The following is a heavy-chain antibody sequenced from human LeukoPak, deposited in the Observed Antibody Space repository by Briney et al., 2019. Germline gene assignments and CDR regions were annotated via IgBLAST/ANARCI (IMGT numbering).Heavy chain of an antibody. J-gene: IGHJ4*02. CDR1: GGSISSYY. CDR2: IYYSGTT. CDR3: ARDSGGPDSHFHY. D-gene: IGHD1-14*01. V-gene: IGHV4-59*01. Sequence: SETLSLTCSVSGGSISSYYWSWIRQSPGKGLEWIGYIYYSGTTNYNPSLKSRVTISVDTSKNQFTLKLSSVTAADTAVYYCARDSGGPDSHFHYWGQRTLVTVSS.